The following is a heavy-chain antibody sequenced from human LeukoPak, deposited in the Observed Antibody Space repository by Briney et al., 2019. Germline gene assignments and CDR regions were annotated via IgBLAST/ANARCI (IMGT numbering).Heavy chain of an antibody. J-gene: IGHJ4*02. Sequence: GGSLRLSCAASRFPFSSYWMHWVRQAPGKGLVWVSRINGDGSITTYADSVKGRFTISRDNAKNMLYLQLDSLTAEDTAVYYCSRGLVGYYHDSSTYPDSWGQGTLVAVSS. D-gene: IGHD3-22*01. CDR2: INGDGSIT. CDR3: SRGLVGYYHDSSTYPDS. V-gene: IGHV3-74*01. CDR1: RFPFSSYW.